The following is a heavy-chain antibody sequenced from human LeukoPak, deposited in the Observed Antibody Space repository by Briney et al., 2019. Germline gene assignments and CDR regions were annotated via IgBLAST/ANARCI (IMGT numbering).Heavy chain of an antibody. J-gene: IGHJ3*02. CDR1: SGSISSYY. Sequence: SETLSLTCTVSSGSISSYYWSWIRQPPGKGLEWIGYIYNSGSTNYNPSLKSRVTISVDTSKNQYSLKMSSVTAADTAVYYCARDSGGPHSGFEIWGQGTMVTASS. D-gene: IGHD6-19*01. CDR2: IYNSGST. CDR3: ARDSGGPHSGFEI. V-gene: IGHV4-59*01.